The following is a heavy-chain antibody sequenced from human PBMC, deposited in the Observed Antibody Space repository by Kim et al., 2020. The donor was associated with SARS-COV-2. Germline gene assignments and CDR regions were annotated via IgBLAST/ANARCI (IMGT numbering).Heavy chain of an antibody. J-gene: IGHJ4*02. CDR2: IWYDGSNK. CDR1: GFTFSSYG. CDR3: AKDRSYYDSSGYCLDY. V-gene: IGHV3-33*06. D-gene: IGHD3-22*01. Sequence: GGSLRLSCAASGFTFSSYGMHWVRQAPGKGLEWVAVIWYDGSNKYYADSVKGRFTISRDNSKNTLYLQMNSLRAEDTAVYYCAKDRSYYDSSGYCLDYWGQGTLVTVSS.